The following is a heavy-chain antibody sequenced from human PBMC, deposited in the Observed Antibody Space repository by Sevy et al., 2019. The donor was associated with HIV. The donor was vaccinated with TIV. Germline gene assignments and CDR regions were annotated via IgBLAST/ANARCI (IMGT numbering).Heavy chain of an antibody. Sequence: GESLKISCTAAGFTFSSYEMNWVRQAPGKGLEWVSSIVNSGSTVYYADSVKGRFTISRDNAKNSLFLQMNSLRAEDKAVYYCARGPHYYYDSSAFFEYWGQGTLVTVSS. CDR2: IVNSGSTV. CDR1: GFTFSSYE. CDR3: ARGPHYYYDSSAFFEY. V-gene: IGHV3-48*03. J-gene: IGHJ4*02. D-gene: IGHD3-22*01.